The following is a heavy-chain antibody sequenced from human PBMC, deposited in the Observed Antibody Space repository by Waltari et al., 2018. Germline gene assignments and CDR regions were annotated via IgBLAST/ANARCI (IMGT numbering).Heavy chain of an antibody. CDR3: ARLRITIFGVVIAHFDY. V-gene: IGHV4-38-2*01. D-gene: IGHD3-3*01. Sequence: QVQLQESGPGLVKPSETLSLTFAVSGYSISSGYYWGWIRPPPGKGLEWIGSIYHSGSTYYNPSLKSRVTISVDTSKNQFSLKLSSVTAADTAVYYCARLRITIFGVVIAHFDYWGQGTLVTVSS. CDR1: GYSISSGYY. J-gene: IGHJ4*02. CDR2: IYHSGST.